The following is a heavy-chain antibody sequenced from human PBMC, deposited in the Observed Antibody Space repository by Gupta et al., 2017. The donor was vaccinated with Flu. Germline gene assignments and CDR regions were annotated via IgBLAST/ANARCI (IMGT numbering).Heavy chain of an antibody. D-gene: IGHD2-15*01. V-gene: IGHV1-69*01. CDR1: GVTFSTYA. Sequence: QVQLVQSGAEVKKPGSLVQVSCKASGVTFSTYAINWVRQAPGQGLEWMGGIIPVFGPTNYAQKFRGRVTITADESTSTAYMEISSLRSEDTAVYYCARKGGGHCSGGSCYSFDFWGQGTLVTVSS. J-gene: IGHJ4*02. CDR2: IIPVFGPT. CDR3: ARKGGGHCSGGSCYSFDF.